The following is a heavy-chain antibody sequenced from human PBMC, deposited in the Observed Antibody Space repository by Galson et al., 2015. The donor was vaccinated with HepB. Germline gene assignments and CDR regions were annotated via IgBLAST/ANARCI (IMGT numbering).Heavy chain of an antibody. CDR1: GFTFSSYW. V-gene: IGHV3-7*03. CDR2: IKQDGSEK. D-gene: IGHD1-26*01. CDR3: ARKEWELAEGAFDI. J-gene: IGHJ3*02. Sequence: SLRLSCAASGFTFSSYWMCLVRQAPGKGLEWVANIKQDGSEKYHVDSVKGRFTISRDNAKNSLYLQMNSLRAEDTAVYYCARKEWELAEGAFDIWGQGTMVTVSS.